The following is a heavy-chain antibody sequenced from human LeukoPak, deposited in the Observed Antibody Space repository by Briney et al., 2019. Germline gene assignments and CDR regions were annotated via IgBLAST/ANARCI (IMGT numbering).Heavy chain of an antibody. CDR3: ARDFDY. V-gene: IGHV3-30-3*01. Sequence: GRSLRLSCAASGFTFSSYAMHWVRQAPGKGLEWVAVISYDGSNKYYADSVKGRFTISRDNSKNALYLQMNSLRAEDTAVYYCARDFDYWGQGTLVTVSS. J-gene: IGHJ4*02. CDR2: ISYDGSNK. CDR1: GFTFSSYA.